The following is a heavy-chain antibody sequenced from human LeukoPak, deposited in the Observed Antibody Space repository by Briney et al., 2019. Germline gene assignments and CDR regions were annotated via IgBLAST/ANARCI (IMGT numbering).Heavy chain of an antibody. CDR1: GFTFSDYY. Sequence: SGGSLRLSCAASGFTFSDYYMSWIRQAPGKGLEWLSYISSASTFTDYSDPVKGRFTISRDNAKNSLYLQMHSLRAEDTAVYYCARTREGLMVDAFDIWGQGTLVTVSS. J-gene: IGHJ3*02. CDR2: ISSASTFT. D-gene: IGHD1-26*01. CDR3: ARTREGLMVDAFDI. V-gene: IGHV3-11*06.